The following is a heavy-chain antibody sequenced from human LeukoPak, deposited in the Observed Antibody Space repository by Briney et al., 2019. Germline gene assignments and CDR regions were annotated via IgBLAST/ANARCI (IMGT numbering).Heavy chain of an antibody. Sequence: GGSLRLSCAASGFTFSSYSMNWVRQAPGKGLEWVSSISSSSSYIYYADSVKGRFTISRDNAKNSLYLQMNSLRAEDTAVYYCARDWASASSWPRVDYWGQGTLVTVSS. V-gene: IGHV3-21*01. CDR1: GFTFSSYS. CDR3: ARDWASASSWPRVDY. D-gene: IGHD6-13*01. CDR2: ISSSSSYI. J-gene: IGHJ4*02.